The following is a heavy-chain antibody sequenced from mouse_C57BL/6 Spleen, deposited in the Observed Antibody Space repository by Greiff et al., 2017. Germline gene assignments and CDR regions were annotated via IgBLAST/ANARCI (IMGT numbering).Heavy chain of an antibody. CDR1: GYAFSSYW. CDR2: IYPGDGDT. J-gene: IGHJ2*01. V-gene: IGHV1-80*01. D-gene: IGHD1-1*01. CDR3: ARYGSSYGYFDF. Sequence: QVQLQQSGAELVKPGASVKISCKASGYAFSSYWMNWVKQRPGKGLEWIGQIYPGDGDTNYNGQFKGKATLTADKYSSKAYMQLSILTSEDSAVYFCARYGSSYGYFDFWGQGTTLTVSS.